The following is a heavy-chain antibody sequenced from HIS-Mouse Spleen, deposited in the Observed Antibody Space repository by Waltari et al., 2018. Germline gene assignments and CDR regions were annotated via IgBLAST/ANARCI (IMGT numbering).Heavy chain of an antibody. V-gene: IGHV3-30*18. CDR1: GCPFGSYG. CDR2: ISYDGSNK. Sequence: QVQLVESGGGVVQPGRSLRLSCAASGCPFGSYGMHWVRQAPGKGLEWVAVISYDGSNKYYADSVKGRFTISRDNSKNTLYLQMNSLRAEDTAVYYCAKDKHHAFDYWGQGTLVTVSS. J-gene: IGHJ4*02. CDR3: AKDKHHAFDY.